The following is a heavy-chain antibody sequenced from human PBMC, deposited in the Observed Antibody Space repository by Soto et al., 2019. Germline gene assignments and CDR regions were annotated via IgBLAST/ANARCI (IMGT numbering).Heavy chain of an antibody. CDR1: GGYITSDSYY. J-gene: IGHJ4*02. V-gene: IGHV4-39*01. Sequence: SETLSLTCSVSGGYITSDSYYWAWIRQPPGKGLEWIGSIYFSGNTYHNSALKSRLAISIDMSKNQFSLNLRSVTDADTAVYYCARHLSESGYDLNYWGQGTPVTVSS. CDR3: ARHLSESGYDLNY. CDR2: IYFSGNT. D-gene: IGHD5-12*01.